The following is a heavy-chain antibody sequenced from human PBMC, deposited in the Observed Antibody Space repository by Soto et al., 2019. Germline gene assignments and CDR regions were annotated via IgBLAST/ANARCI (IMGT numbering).Heavy chain of an antibody. D-gene: IGHD1-26*01. Sequence: QVQLVQSGAEVKKPGSSVKVSCKASGGTFSSYAISWVRQAPGQGLEWMGGIIPIFGTANYAQKFQGRVTITADESTSTAYMELSSLRSEDTAVYYCAKGSGSYSGYYYYGMDVWGQGTTVTVSS. V-gene: IGHV1-69*01. J-gene: IGHJ6*02. CDR2: IIPIFGTA. CDR1: GGTFSSYA. CDR3: AKGSGSYSGYYYYGMDV.